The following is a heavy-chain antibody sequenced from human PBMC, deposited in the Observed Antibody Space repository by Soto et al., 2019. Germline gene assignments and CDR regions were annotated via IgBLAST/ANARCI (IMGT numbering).Heavy chain of an antibody. CDR2: INGGNGNT. CDR3: ARDLGVGAASDY. J-gene: IGHJ4*02. Sequence: ASVKVSCKASGNTVPNYAIHWVRQAPGQRLEWMGWINGGNGNTYYSEHFQGRVTFTRDTSASTAYMELSSLRSEDTAVYYCARDLGVGAASDYWGQGTLVTVSS. V-gene: IGHV1-3*01. CDR1: GNTVPNYA. D-gene: IGHD1-26*01.